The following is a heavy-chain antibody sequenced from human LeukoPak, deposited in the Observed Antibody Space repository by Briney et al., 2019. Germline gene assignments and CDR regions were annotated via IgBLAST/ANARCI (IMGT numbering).Heavy chain of an antibody. V-gene: IGHV3-48*03. CDR1: GFTFSSYE. Sequence: GGSLRLSCAASGFTFSSYEMNWVRQAPGKGLEWVSYISSSGSTIYYAVSVTGRSTTSRDNAEISLYLQMSTLRAEDTAVYYCARESWATDYWGQGTLVTVSS. J-gene: IGHJ4*02. D-gene: IGHD3-10*01. CDR2: ISSSGSTI. CDR3: ARESWATDY.